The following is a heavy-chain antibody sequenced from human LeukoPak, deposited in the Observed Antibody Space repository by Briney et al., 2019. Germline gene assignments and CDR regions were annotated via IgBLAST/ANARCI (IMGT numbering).Heavy chain of an antibody. CDR3: ARDAKQYDSSGYYYP. D-gene: IGHD3-22*01. CDR1: GGTFSSYA. V-gene: IGHV1-69*13. J-gene: IGHJ5*02. CDR2: IIPIFGTA. Sequence: SVTVSCKASGGTFSSYAISWVRQAPGQGLEWMGGIIPIFGTANYAQKFQGRVTITADESTSTAYMELSSLRSEDTAVYYCARDAKQYDSSGYYYPWGQGTLVTVSS.